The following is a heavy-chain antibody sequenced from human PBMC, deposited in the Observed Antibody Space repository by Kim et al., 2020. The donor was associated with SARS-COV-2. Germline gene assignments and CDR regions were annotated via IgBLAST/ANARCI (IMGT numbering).Heavy chain of an antibody. CDR3: ARLLSRLATEGDY. CDR2: IWYDGSNK. V-gene: IGHV3-33*01. CDR1: GFTFSSYG. Sequence: GGSLRLSCAASGFTFSSYGMHWVRQAPGKGLEWVAVIWYDGSNKYYADSVKGRFTISRDNSKNTLYLQMNSLRAEDTAVYYCARLLSRLATEGDYWGQGTLVTVSS. D-gene: IGHD1-26*01. J-gene: IGHJ4*02.